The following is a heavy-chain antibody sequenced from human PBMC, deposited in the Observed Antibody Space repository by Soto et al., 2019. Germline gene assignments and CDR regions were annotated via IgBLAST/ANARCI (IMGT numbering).Heavy chain of an antibody. CDR3: ARAYSSSSSAFDY. CDR1: GFTFRSYS. V-gene: IGHV3-21*01. D-gene: IGHD6-6*01. CDR2: ISSSSSYI. Sequence: GGSLRLSCAASGFTFRSYSMNWVRQAPGKGLEWVSSISSSSSYIYYADSVKGRFTISRDNAKNSLFLQMNSLRAEDTAVYYCARAYSSSSSAFDYWGQGTLVTVSS. J-gene: IGHJ4*02.